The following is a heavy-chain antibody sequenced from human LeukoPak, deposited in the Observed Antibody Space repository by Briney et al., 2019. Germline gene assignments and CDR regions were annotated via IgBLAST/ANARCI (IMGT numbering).Heavy chain of an antibody. CDR3: AKRPAAVRGVIPYLDY. D-gene: IGHD3-10*02. V-gene: IGHV3-23*01. J-gene: IGHJ4*02. CDR1: GFMFSSFS. CDR2: ISAGGST. Sequence: GGSLRLSCAVSGFMFSSFSMSWVRQVPGKGLEWVSTISAGGSTYYADSVKGRFTISRDNSKNTLFLQMNSLRAEDTAIYYCAKRPAAVRGVIPYLDYWGQGTLVTVSS.